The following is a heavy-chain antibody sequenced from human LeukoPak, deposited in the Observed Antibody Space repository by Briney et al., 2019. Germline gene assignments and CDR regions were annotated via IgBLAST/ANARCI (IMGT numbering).Heavy chain of an antibody. D-gene: IGHD2-2*01. V-gene: IGHV1-69*13. CDR1: GGTFSSYA. Sequence: ASVKVSCKASGGTFSSYAISWVRQAPGQGLEWMGGIIPIFGTANYAQKFQGRVTITADESTSTAYMELSSLRSEDTAVYYCARYRADIVVVPAATDFDYWGQGTLVTVSS. J-gene: IGHJ4*02. CDR2: IIPIFGTA. CDR3: ARYRADIVVVPAATDFDY.